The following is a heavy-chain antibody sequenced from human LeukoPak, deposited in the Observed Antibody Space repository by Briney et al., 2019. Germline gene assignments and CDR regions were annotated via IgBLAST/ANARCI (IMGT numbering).Heavy chain of an antibody. D-gene: IGHD6-19*01. CDR2: IYYSGST. CDR1: GGSISGYY. Sequence: SETLSLTCTVSGGSISGYYWSWIRQPPGKGLEWIGYIYYSGSTNYNPSLKSRVTISVDTSKNQFSLKLSSVTAADTAVYYCARPAGAVAGRKVNWYFDLWGRGTLVTVSS. CDR3: ARPAGAVAGRKVNWYFDL. J-gene: IGHJ2*01. V-gene: IGHV4-59*01.